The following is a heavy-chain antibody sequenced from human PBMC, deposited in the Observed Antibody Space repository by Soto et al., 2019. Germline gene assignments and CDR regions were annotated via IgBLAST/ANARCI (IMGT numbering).Heavy chain of an antibody. V-gene: IGHV4-34*01. D-gene: IGHD3-10*01. CDR2: INHSGST. CDR3: ARLGGLLWFGELPPRRPMDV. CDR1: GGSFSGYY. Sequence: QVQLQQWGAGLLKPSETLSLTCAVNGGSFSGYYWSWIRQPPGKGLEWIGVINHSGSTNYNPSLKSRVTISVDTSKNQFSLKLSSVTAADTAVYYCARLGGLLWFGELPPRRPMDVWGQGTTVTVSS. J-gene: IGHJ6*02.